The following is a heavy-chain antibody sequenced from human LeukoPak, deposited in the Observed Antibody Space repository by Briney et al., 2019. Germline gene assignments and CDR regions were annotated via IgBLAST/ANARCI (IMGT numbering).Heavy chain of an antibody. J-gene: IGHJ4*02. D-gene: IGHD5-18*01. Sequence: PSETLSLTCTVSGGSISSSSYYWGWIRQPPGKGLEWVGSIYYSGSTYYNPSLKSRVTISVDTSKNQFSLKLSSVTAADTAVYYCARVRYSYGYDFDYWGQGTLVTVSS. V-gene: IGHV4-39*07. CDR3: ARVRYSYGYDFDY. CDR1: GGSISSSSYY. CDR2: IYYSGST.